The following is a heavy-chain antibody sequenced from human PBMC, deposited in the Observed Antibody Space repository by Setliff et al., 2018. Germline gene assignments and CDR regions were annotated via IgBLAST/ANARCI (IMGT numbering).Heavy chain of an antibody. V-gene: IGHV3-33*01. CDR2: IWYDGSNK. D-gene: IGHD3-16*01. J-gene: IGHJ4*02. Sequence: PGGSLRLSCAAPGFTFSSYGMHWVRQAPGKGLEWVAVIWYDGSNKYYADSVKGRFTISRDNSKNTLYLQMNSLRAEDTAVYYCITPRRGRLQDDYWGQGTLVTVSS. CDR1: GFTFSSYG. CDR3: ITPRRGRLQDDY.